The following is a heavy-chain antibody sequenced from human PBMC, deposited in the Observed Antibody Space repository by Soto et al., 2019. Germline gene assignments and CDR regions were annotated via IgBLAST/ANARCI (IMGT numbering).Heavy chain of an antibody. CDR3: AYGRNWFEY. J-gene: IGHJ4*02. V-gene: IGHV1-8*01. D-gene: IGHD1-1*01. Sequence: ASVKVSCKASGYTFTSYEINWVRQATGQGLEYLGWMNPNSGKTAYVQKFQGRVTMTWDTSITTAYMELSSLRSEDTAKYYCAYGRNWFEYWGQGTLVTVSS. CDR2: MNPNSGKT. CDR1: GYTFTSYE.